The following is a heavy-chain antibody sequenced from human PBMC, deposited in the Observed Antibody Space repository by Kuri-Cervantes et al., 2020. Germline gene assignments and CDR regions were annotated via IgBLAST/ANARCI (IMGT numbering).Heavy chain of an antibody. CDR1: GGSISSSNW. CDR3: ARGRGSSGYYSKSNDY. Sequence: SETLSLTCAVSGGSISSSNWWNWVRQPPGKGLEWIGKIYHSGSTNYNPSLKSRVTISVDTSKNQFSLKLSSVTAADTAVYYCARGRGSSGYYSKSNDYWGQGTLVTVSS. CDR2: IYHSGST. D-gene: IGHD3-22*01. J-gene: IGHJ4*02. V-gene: IGHV4-4*02.